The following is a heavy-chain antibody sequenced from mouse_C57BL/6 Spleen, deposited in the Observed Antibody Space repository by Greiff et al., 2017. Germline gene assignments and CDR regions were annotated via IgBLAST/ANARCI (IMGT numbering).Heavy chain of an antibody. V-gene: IGHV5-17*01. CDR2: ISSGSSTI. J-gene: IGHJ3*01. CDR1: GFTFSDYG. Sequence: EVKLEESGGGLVKPGGSLKLSCAASGFTFSDYGMHWVRQAPEKGLEWVAYISSGSSTIYYADTVKGRFTISRDNAKNTLFLQMTSLRSEDTAMYYCARTTVAYWGQGTLVTVSA. D-gene: IGHD2-12*01. CDR3: ARTTVAY.